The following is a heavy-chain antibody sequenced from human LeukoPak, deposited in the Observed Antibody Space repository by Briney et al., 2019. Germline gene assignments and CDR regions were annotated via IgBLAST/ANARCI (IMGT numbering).Heavy chain of an antibody. CDR1: GGSISSYY. V-gene: IGHV4-59*08. Sequence: SETLSLTCTVSGGSISSYYWSWIRQPPGKGLEWIGYIYYSGSTNYNPSLKSRVTISVDTSKSQFSLKLNSVTAADTAVYYCARRGSGWSREFDYWGQGTLVTVSS. CDR3: ARRGSGWSREFDY. J-gene: IGHJ4*02. D-gene: IGHD6-19*01. CDR2: IYYSGST.